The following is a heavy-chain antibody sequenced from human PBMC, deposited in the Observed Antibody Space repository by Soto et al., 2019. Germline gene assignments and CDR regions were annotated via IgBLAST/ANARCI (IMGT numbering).Heavy chain of an antibody. D-gene: IGHD5-12*01. CDR2: INGDGTRT. CDR1: GFTFSTYW. Sequence: EVQLVESGGGLVQPGGSLRLSCVASGFTFSTYWMHWVRQAPGKGLVWVSRINGDGTRTNYADSVEGRFTISRDNAKNTVNLQMNSLRAEDTAVYVCVRVPSGRYALSLDDYWGQGPLVPV. J-gene: IGHJ4*02. V-gene: IGHV3-74*02. CDR3: VRVPSGRYALSLDDY.